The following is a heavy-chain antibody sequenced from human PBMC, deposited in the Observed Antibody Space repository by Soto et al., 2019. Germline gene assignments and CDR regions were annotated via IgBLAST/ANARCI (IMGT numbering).Heavy chain of an antibody. CDR2: ISAYNGNT. Sequence: GASVKVSCKASGCTFTSYGISWVRQAPGQGLEWMGWISAYNGNTNYAQKLQGRVTMTTDTSTSTAYMELRSLRSDDTAVYYCAREYYDFWSGYYRYYYGMDVWGQGTTVTVSS. D-gene: IGHD3-3*01. CDR3: AREYYDFWSGYYRYYYGMDV. CDR1: GCTFTSYG. V-gene: IGHV1-18*04. J-gene: IGHJ6*02.